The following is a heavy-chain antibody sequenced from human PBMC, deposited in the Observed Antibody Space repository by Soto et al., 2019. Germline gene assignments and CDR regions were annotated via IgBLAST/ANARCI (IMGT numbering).Heavy chain of an antibody. CDR3: ARGIMAPREPQLAPGLYYFDY. Sequence: VQLVQSGAEVKKPGSSVKVSCKASGGTFSSYAISWVRQAPGQGLEWMGGILPIFRTANYAPQFQGRVPITADESASTAYMELSSLRSEDTAVYSCARGIMAPREPQLAPGLYYFDYWGQGTLVTVSS. CDR2: ILPIFRTA. J-gene: IGHJ4*02. CDR1: GGTFSSYA. V-gene: IGHV1-69*01. D-gene: IGHD6-13*01.